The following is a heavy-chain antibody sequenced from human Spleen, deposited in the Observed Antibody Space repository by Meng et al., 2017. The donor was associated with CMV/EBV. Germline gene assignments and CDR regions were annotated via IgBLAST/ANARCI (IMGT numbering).Heavy chain of an antibody. V-gene: IGHV1-2*06. Sequence: CKSSGYPFTDSYIHWVRQAPGKGLEWMGRINPNTGDTNYAPKFQGRVTMTRDTSIRTAYMELRRLRSDDTAVYYCARSRTGVFGYFDLWGRGTLVTVSS. CDR3: ARSRTGVFGYFDL. J-gene: IGHJ2*01. CDR2: INPNTGDT. CDR1: GYPFTDSY. D-gene: IGHD7-27*01.